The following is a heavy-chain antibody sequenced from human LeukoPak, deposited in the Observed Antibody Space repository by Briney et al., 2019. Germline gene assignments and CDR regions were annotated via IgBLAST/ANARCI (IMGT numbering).Heavy chain of an antibody. CDR1: GFTFSSYA. J-gene: IGHJ4*02. CDR2: ISSSGGST. Sequence: GGSLRLSCAASGFTFSSYAMSWVRQAPGKGLEWVSAISSSGGSTYYADSVKGRFTISRDNSKNTLYLQMNSLRAEDTAVYYCAKDLPGGEAAAGSPHLYYFDYWGQGTLVTVSS. V-gene: IGHV3-23*01. D-gene: IGHD6-13*01. CDR3: AKDLPGGEAAAGSPHLYYFDY.